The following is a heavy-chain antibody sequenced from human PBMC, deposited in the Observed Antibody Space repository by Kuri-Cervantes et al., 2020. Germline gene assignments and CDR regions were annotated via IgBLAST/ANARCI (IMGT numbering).Heavy chain of an antibody. D-gene: IGHD3-10*01. V-gene: IGHV1-18*01. J-gene: IGHJ4*02. Sequence: ASVKVSCKASGYTFTSYGISWVRQAPGQGLEWMGWISAYNGNTNYAQKLQGRVTMTTDTSTSTAYMELRSLRSDDAAVYYCASGTGSFLAPYYYFDYWGQGTLVTVSS. CDR1: GYTFTSYG. CDR2: ISAYNGNT. CDR3: ASGTGSFLAPYYYFDY.